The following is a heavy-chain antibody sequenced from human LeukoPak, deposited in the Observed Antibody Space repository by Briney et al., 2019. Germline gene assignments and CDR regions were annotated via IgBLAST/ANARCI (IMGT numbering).Heavy chain of an antibody. Sequence: ASVKVSCKASGYTVTGYYMHWVRQAPGQGLEWMGWFNPNSGGTNYAQKFQGWVTMTRDTSISTAYMDLSRLRSDDTAVYSCARDITAYSSGCDAFDIWGQGTMVTVSS. V-gene: IGHV1-2*04. CDR1: GYTVTGYY. CDR2: FNPNSGGT. D-gene: IGHD6-19*01. CDR3: ARDITAYSSGCDAFDI. J-gene: IGHJ3*02.